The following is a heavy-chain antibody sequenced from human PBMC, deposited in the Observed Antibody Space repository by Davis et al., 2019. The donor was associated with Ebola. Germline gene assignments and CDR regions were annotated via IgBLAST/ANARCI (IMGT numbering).Heavy chain of an antibody. J-gene: IGHJ4*02. CDR3: ARVRGSYGAYFDY. CDR2: INHSGST. Sequence: SETLSLTCAVSGGSISSSNWWSWVRQPPGKGLEWIGEINHSGSTNYNPSLKSRVTISVDTSKNQFSLKLSSVTAADTAVYYCARVRGSYGAYFDYWGQGTLVTVSS. CDR1: GGSISSSNW. V-gene: IGHV4-4*02. D-gene: IGHD1-26*01.